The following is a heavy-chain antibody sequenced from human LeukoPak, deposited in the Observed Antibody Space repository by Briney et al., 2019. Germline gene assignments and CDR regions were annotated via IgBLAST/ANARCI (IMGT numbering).Heavy chain of an antibody. V-gene: IGHV4-61*01. Sequence: SETLSLTCTVSGGSIGSDFYHWDWIRQPPGKALEWIGYIYSSVSSNYNPSLKSRVTMSVDTSKNQFSLKLSSVTAADTAVYYCARGPTLTTDYWGQGTLVTVSS. CDR1: GGSIGSDFYH. J-gene: IGHJ4*02. CDR2: IYSSVSS. D-gene: IGHD4-17*01. CDR3: ARGPTLTTDY.